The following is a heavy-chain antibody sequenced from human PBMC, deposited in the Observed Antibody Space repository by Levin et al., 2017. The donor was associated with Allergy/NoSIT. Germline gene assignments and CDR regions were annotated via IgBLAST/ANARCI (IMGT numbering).Heavy chain of an antibody. CDR2: ITSSSSGI. Sequence: PGGSLRLSCAASGFTFSIYSMNWVRQAPGKGLEWVSCITSSSSGIYYADSVKGRFTISRDNAKNSVYLQMNSLRAEDTAVYYCARATFGSRYFDNWGQGALVTVSS. J-gene: IGHJ4*02. CDR1: GFTFSIYS. CDR3: ARATFGSRYFDN. V-gene: IGHV3-48*01. D-gene: IGHD3-10*01.